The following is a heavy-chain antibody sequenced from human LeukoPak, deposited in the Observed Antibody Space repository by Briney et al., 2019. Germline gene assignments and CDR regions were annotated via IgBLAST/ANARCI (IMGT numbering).Heavy chain of an antibody. D-gene: IGHD6-13*01. Sequence: GGSLRLSCAASGFTFSSYAMHWVRQAPGKGLEGGAVISYDGSNKYYADSVKGRFTITRDNSKNTLYLQMNSLRAEDTAVYYCARGYSSLDYWGQGTLVTVSS. CDR1: GFTFSSYA. CDR3: ARGYSSLDY. V-gene: IGHV3-30*04. CDR2: ISYDGSNK. J-gene: IGHJ4*02.